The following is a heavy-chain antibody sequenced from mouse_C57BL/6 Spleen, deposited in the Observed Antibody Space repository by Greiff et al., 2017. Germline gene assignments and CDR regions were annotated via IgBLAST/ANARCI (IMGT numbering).Heavy chain of an antibody. V-gene: IGHV1-59*01. CDR1: GYTFTSYW. Sequence: QVQLQQPGAELVRPGTSVKLSCKASGYTFTSYWMHWVKQRPGQGLEWIGVIDPSDSYPNYNQKFKGKATLTVDTSSSHAYMQLRSLTSADSAVYYCAREGVYSKAMDYWGQGTSVTVSS. CDR2: IDPSDSYP. D-gene: IGHD2-5*01. J-gene: IGHJ4*01. CDR3: AREGVYSKAMDY.